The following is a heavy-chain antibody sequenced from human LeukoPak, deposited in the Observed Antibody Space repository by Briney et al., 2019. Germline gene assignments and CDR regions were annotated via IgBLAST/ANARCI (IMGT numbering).Heavy chain of an antibody. V-gene: IGHV3-30*18. D-gene: IGHD3-22*01. CDR2: ISYDGSNK. Sequence: PGGSLRLSCAASGFTFSSYGMHWVRQAPGKGLEWVAVISYDGSNKYYADSVKGRFTISRDNSKNTLYLQMNSLRAEDTAVYYCAKDTKIVVVTNLFDYWGQGTLVTVSS. J-gene: IGHJ4*02. CDR3: AKDTKIVVVTNLFDY. CDR1: GFTFSSYG.